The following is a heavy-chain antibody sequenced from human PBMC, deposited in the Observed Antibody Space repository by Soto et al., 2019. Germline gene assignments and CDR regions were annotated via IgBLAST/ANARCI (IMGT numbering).Heavy chain of an antibody. Sequence: GGSLRLSCAASGFTFGDYFMSWIRQAPEQGLESVTYMSSIGSTIYYAASVKSPSTISRDNAKVSLYQKMNSLRAEDTAVYYCARGYYYDTSGLYYKDVWGQGTTVTVSS. CDR3: ARGYYYDTSGLYYKDV. CDR2: MSSIGSTI. D-gene: IGHD3-22*01. CDR1: GFTFGDYF. V-gene: IGHV3-11*01. J-gene: IGHJ6*02.